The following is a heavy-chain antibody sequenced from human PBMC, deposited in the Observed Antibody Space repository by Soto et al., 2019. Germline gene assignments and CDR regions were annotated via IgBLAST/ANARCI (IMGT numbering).Heavy chain of an antibody. D-gene: IGHD3-3*02. V-gene: IGHV1-3*01. CDR2: INAGSGNT. J-gene: IGHJ3*02. Sequence: ASLKVSCKTSGYTFNTYGMNWVRQAPGQGLEWMGWINAGSGNTKYSQNFQGRVSITRDTSASTVYMELTGLTSEDTAVYYCARDTETLGPRANDALDIWGQGTMVNVSS. CDR3: ARDTETLGPRANDALDI. CDR1: GYTFNTYG.